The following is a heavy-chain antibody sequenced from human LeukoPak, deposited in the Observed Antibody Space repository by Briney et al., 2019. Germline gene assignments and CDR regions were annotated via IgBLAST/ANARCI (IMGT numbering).Heavy chain of an antibody. V-gene: IGHV4-59*01. D-gene: IGHD4-23*01. CDR3: ARVTQAFDI. Sequence: SETLSLTCIVSGGSISSYYWSWIRQPPGKGLEWIGYIYYSGSTNYNPSLKSRVTISVDTSKNQFSLKLSSVTAADTAVYYCARVTQAFDIWGQGTMVTVSS. CDR1: GGSISSYY. J-gene: IGHJ3*02. CDR2: IYYSGST.